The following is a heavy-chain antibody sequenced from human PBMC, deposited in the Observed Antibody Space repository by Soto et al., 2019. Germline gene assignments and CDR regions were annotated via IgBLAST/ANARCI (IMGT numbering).Heavy chain of an antibody. V-gene: IGHV1-18*01. Sequence: ASVKVSCKASGYTFTSYGISWVRQAPGQGLEWMGWISAYNGNTNYAQKLQGRVTMTTDTSTSTAYMELRSLRSDDTAVYYCARLVCDSGSYCSAFHIWGQGTMVTVSS. J-gene: IGHJ3*02. CDR2: ISAYNGNT. CDR3: ARLVCDSGSYCSAFHI. CDR1: GYTFTSYG. D-gene: IGHD1-26*01.